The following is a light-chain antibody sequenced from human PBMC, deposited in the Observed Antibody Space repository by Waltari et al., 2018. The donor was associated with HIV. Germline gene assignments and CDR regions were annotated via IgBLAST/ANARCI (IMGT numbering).Light chain of an antibody. V-gene: IGKV3-15*01. CDR1: QSVGNN. CDR3: QQYNHWPQV. J-gene: IGKJ2*01. Sequence: ETIMMQSPATVSVFPGDRVTLYCRASQSVGNNLAWYQHKPGQAPRIVIYGTSIRATGVPARFSGSGSGTEFTLSISSLQSEDVAVYYCQQYNHWPQVFGQGTQLEFK. CDR2: GTS.